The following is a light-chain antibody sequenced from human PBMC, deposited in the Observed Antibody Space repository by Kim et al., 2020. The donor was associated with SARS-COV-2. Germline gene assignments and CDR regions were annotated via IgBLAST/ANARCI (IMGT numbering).Light chain of an antibody. V-gene: IGKV3-20*01. CDR2: GAA. Sequence: PGERATIAGRASKRVSSRDVAGDKQKPGQAPRLLIEGAASRATGSPERVRGRGSGTELTITISRREPEELAVYYCQQYGSSLTWTFGQGTKVEIK. J-gene: IGKJ1*01. CDR3: QQYGSSLTWT. CDR1: KRVSSRD.